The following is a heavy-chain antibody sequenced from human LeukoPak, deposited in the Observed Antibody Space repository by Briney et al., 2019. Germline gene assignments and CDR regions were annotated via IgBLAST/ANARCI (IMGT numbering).Heavy chain of an antibody. D-gene: IGHD1-26*01. CDR1: GFTFSSYW. V-gene: IGHV3-7*01. J-gene: IGHJ6*03. CDR3: ARGGSYQYYYYMDV. CDR2: IKQDGSEK. Sequence: GGSLRLSCAASGFTFSSYWMSWVRQAPGKGLEWVANIKQDGSEKYYVDSVKGRFTISRDNAKNSLYLQMNSLRAEDTAVYYCARGGSYQYYYYMDVWGKGTTVTVSS.